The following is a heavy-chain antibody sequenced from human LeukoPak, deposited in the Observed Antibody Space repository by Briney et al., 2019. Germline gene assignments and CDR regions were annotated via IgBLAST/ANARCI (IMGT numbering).Heavy chain of an antibody. Sequence: PSETLSLTCAVYGGSFSGYYWSWIRQPPGKGLDWIGEINQSGSTNYNPSLKSRVTISVDMSNNQFSLKLNSVTAADTAVYYCARRGYGSLDYWGQGTLVTVSS. CDR2: INQSGST. V-gene: IGHV4-34*01. CDR3: ARRGYGSLDY. D-gene: IGHD3-10*01. CDR1: GGSFSGYY. J-gene: IGHJ4*02.